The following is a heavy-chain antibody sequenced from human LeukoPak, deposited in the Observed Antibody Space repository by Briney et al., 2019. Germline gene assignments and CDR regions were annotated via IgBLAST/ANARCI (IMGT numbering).Heavy chain of an antibody. CDR1: GFTFDDYG. Sequence: GGSLRLSCAASGFTFDDYGMSWVRQAPGKGLEWVSGINWNGGSTRYADSVKGRFTISRDNSKNSLYLQMNSLRTEDTALYYCAKDQGRHYYDSSGYSFWGQGTLVTVSS. D-gene: IGHD3-22*01. CDR3: AKDQGRHYYDSSGYSF. CDR2: INWNGGST. V-gene: IGHV3-20*04. J-gene: IGHJ4*02.